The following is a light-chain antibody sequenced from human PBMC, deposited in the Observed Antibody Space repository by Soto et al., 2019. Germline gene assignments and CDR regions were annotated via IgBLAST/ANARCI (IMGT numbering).Light chain of an antibody. CDR2: WAS. CDR1: QSGLYSSNNKNY. J-gene: IGKJ2*01. CDR3: QQLYNTPPYT. Sequence: DTAMTQSPDSLAVSLGERATINCKSSQSGLYSSNNKNYLAWYQQTPGQPPKLLISWASTRESGVPDRFSGSVSGTDFTLTINSVQAEDVAGYYCQQLYNTPPYTFGQGTRLEIK. V-gene: IGKV4-1*01.